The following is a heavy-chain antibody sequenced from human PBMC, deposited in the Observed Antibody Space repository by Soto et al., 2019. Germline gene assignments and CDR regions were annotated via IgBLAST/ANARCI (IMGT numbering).Heavy chain of an antibody. Sequence: ASVNVSCKASGYTFTSYGISWVRQAPGQGLEWMGWISAYNGNTNYAQKLQGRVTMTTDTSTSTAYMELRSLRSDDTAVYYCARDLDFIVLMVYAKDRDSEDYYYYGMDVWG. CDR1: GYTFTSYG. CDR2: ISAYNGNT. D-gene: IGHD2-8*01. V-gene: IGHV1-18*01. CDR3: ARDLDFIVLMVYAKDRDSEDYYYYGMDV. J-gene: IGHJ6*02.